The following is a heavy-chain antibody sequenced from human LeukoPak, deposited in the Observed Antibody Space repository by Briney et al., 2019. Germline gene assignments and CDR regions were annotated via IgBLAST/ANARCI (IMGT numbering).Heavy chain of an antibody. CDR3: ARHLGYNWNYGGWFDP. Sequence: GASVKVSCKASGYTFTGYYMHWVRQAPGQGLEWMGWINPNSGGTNYAQKFQGRVTMTRDTSISTAYMELSRLRSDDTAVYYCARHLGYNWNYGGWFDPWGQGTLVTVSS. V-gene: IGHV1-2*02. CDR1: GYTFTGYY. CDR2: INPNSGGT. D-gene: IGHD1-7*01. J-gene: IGHJ5*02.